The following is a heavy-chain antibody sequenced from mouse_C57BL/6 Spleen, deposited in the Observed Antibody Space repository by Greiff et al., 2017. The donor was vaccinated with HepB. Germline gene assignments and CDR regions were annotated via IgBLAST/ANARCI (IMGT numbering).Heavy chain of an antibody. V-gene: IGHV1-82*01. CDR1: GYAFSSSW. J-gene: IGHJ3*01. Sequence: QVQLQQSGPELVKPGASVKISCKASGYAFSSSWMNWVKQRPGKGLEWIGRIYPGDGDTNYNGKFKGKATLTADKSSSTAYMQLSSLTSEDSAVYFCARSGHDGYYDAWFAYWGQGTLVTVSA. D-gene: IGHD2-3*01. CDR3: ARSGHDGYYDAWFAY. CDR2: IYPGDGDT.